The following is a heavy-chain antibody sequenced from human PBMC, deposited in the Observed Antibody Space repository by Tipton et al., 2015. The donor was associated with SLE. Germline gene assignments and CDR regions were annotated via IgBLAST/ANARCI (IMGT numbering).Heavy chain of an antibody. V-gene: IGHV4-59*08. CDR1: GGSISSYY. CDR2: IYYSGST. D-gene: IGHD3-10*01. CDR3: ARHVTYYGSGRVWFVP. Sequence: TLSLTCTVSGGSISSYYWSWIRQPPGKGLEWIGYIYYSGSTNYNPSLKSRVTISVDTSKNQFSLKLSSVTAADTAVYYCARHVTYYGSGRVWFVPWGQGTLVTVSS. J-gene: IGHJ5*02.